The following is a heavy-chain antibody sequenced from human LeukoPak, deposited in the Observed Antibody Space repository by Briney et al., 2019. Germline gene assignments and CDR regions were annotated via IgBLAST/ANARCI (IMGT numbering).Heavy chain of an antibody. CDR3: ARDLGYYGSGGANPLFDY. CDR2: IIPILGIA. Sequence: GASVKVSCKASGGTSSSYAISWVRQAPGQGLEWMGRIIPILGIANYAQKFQGRVTITADKSTSTAYMELSSLRSEDTAVYYCARDLGYYGSGGANPLFDYWGQGTLVTVSS. V-gene: IGHV1-69*04. J-gene: IGHJ4*02. CDR1: GGTSSSYA. D-gene: IGHD3-10*01.